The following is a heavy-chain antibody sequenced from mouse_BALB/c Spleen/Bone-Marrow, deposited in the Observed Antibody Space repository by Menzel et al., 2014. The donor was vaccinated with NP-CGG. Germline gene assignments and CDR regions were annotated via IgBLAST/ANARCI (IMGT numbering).Heavy chain of an antibody. CDR2: INPSNGRT. Sequence: QVQLQQSGAELVKPGASVKLSCKASGYTFTSYWMHWVKQRPGQGLEWIGEINPSNGRTNYNEKFKSKATLTVDKSSSTAYMQLSSLTSEDSAVYYCARSSYYYGSSYVNAMDYWGQGTPVTVSS. CDR3: ARSSYYYGSSYVNAMDY. V-gene: IGHV1S81*02. D-gene: IGHD1-1*01. J-gene: IGHJ4*01. CDR1: GYTFTSYW.